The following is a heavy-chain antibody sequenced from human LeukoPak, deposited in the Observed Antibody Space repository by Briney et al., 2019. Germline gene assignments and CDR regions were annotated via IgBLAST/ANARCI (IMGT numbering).Heavy chain of an antibody. V-gene: IGHV3-30*18. CDR2: ISYDGSNK. Sequence: GGSLRLSCTVSGFTVSSYGMHWVRQAPGKGLEWVAVISYDGSNKYYADSVKGRFTISRDNSKNTLYLQMNSLRAEDTAVYYCAKDRRHDSSGYFDVQDVWGKGTTVTVSS. CDR1: GFTVSSYG. CDR3: AKDRRHDSSGYFDVQDV. J-gene: IGHJ6*04. D-gene: IGHD3-22*01.